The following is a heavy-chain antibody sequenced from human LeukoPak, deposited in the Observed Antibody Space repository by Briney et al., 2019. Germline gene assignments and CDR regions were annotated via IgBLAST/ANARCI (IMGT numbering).Heavy chain of an antibody. CDR3: ARDQVGTSVFFDY. Sequence: SETLSLTCAGYGGSFSGYYWSGIRQPPGKGLEWIGEINHSGSTNYNPSLKSRVTISVDTSKNQFSLKLSSVTAADTAVSYCARDQVGTSVFFDYWGQGTLVTVSS. V-gene: IGHV4-34*01. D-gene: IGHD1-1*01. CDR2: INHSGST. CDR1: GGSFSGYY. J-gene: IGHJ4*02.